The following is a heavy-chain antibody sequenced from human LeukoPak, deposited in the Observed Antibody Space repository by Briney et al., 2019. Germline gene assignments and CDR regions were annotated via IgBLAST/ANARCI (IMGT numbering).Heavy chain of an antibody. J-gene: IGHJ4*02. CDR2: ISAYNGNT. Sequence: ASVKVSCKASGHTFTSYAMHWVRQAPGQGLEWMGWISAYNGNTKNVQKFQGRVTMTTDTSTSIAYMELRSLKSDDTAVYYCARGGQLLTSDFDYWGQGTLVTVSS. V-gene: IGHV1-18*01. CDR1: GHTFTSYA. CDR3: ARGGQLLTSDFDY. D-gene: IGHD4-23*01.